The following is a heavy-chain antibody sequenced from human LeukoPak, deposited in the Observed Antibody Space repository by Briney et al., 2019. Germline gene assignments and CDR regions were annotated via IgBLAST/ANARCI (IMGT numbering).Heavy chain of an antibody. V-gene: IGHV3-23*01. CDR3: AKRRGYSGYDYFDY. D-gene: IGHD5-12*01. J-gene: IGHJ4*02. CDR1: GFTFSDFA. Sequence: GGSLRLSCAVSGFTFSDFAMSWVLQAPGKGLEWVSTIGDSGGITYYADSVKGRFIISRDNSKNTLDLQMNSLRAEDTAVYYCAKRRGYSGYDYFDYWGQGTLVTVSS. CDR2: IGDSGGIT.